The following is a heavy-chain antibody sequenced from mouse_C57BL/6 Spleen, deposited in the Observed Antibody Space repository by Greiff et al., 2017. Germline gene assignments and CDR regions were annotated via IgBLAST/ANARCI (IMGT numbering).Heavy chain of an antibody. Sequence: QVQLQQPGAELVMPGASVKLSCKASGYTFTSYWMHWVKQRPGQGLEWIGEIDPSDSYTNYNQKFKGKSTLTVDKSSSTAYMQLSSLTSEDSAVYYCAIGQEFAYWGQGTLVTVSA. CDR1: GYTFTSYW. CDR3: AIGQEFAY. J-gene: IGHJ3*01. CDR2: IDPSDSYT. V-gene: IGHV1-69*01.